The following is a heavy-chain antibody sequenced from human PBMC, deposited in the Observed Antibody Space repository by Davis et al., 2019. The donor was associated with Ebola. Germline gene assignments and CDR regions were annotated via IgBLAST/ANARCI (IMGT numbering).Heavy chain of an antibody. CDR2: IIPIFGTA. J-gene: IGHJ6*02. CDR3: ARHITTWGYYYYGMDV. V-gene: IGHV1-69*13. D-gene: IGHD3-3*01. Sequence: AASVKVSCKASGGTFSSYAISWVRQAPGQGLEWMGGIIPIFGTANYAQKFQGRVTITADESTSTAYMELSSLRSEDTAVYYCARHITTWGYYYYGMDVWGQGTTVTVSS. CDR1: GGTFSSYA.